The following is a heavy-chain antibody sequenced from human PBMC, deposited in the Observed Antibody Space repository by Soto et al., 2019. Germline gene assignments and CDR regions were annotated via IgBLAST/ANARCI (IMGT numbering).Heavy chain of an antibody. CDR3: ARTVGAAYYFDF. V-gene: IGHV4-4*07. Sequence: SETLSLTCTVSGDSMTKYYWSWIRQSAGKGLEWIGRIYTSGSTNYNPSLKSLVTMSIDTSNKHFSLSLKSVTAADTAVYYCARTVGAAYYFDFWGQGALVTVSS. J-gene: IGHJ4*02. D-gene: IGHD1-26*01. CDR1: GDSMTKYY. CDR2: IYTSGST.